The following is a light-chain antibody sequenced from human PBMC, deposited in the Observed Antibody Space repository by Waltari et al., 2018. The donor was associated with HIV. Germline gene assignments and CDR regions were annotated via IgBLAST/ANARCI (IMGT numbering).Light chain of an antibody. J-gene: IGLJ1*01. Sequence: QSVLTQPPSVSGAPGQRVTLSCTGSRSNIGAGYNVHWYQQLPGTAPKLLVYGDNNRPSGVPDRFSCSKSGTSASLAITGLQAEDEADYYCQSYDSSLSGLVFATGTKVTVL. CDR1: RSNIGAGYN. CDR3: QSYDSSLSGLV. CDR2: GDN. V-gene: IGLV1-40*01.